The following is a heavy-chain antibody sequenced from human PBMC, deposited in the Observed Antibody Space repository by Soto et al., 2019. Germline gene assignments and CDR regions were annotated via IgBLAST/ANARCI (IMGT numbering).Heavy chain of an antibody. CDR3: AVSPECYYDSSGYSPLDAFDI. CDR1: GFTFSSYS. CDR2: ISSSSSYI. Sequence: PGGSLRLSCAASGFTFSSYSMNWVRQAPGKGLEWVSSISSSSSYIYYADSVKGRFTISRDNAKNSLYLQMNSLRAEDTAVYYCAVSPECYYDSSGYSPLDAFDIWGQGTMVTVSS. D-gene: IGHD3-22*01. J-gene: IGHJ3*02. V-gene: IGHV3-21*01.